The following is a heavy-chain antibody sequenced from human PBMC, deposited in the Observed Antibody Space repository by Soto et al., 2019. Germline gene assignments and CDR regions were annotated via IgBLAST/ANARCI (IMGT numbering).Heavy chain of an antibody. Sequence: QITLKESGPPLVKPTQTLTLTCTFSGFSISTSGVGVGWIRQPPGKALEWLAIIYWDDDKRYSPSLNSRLTITKDTPKNQVVLTMTNMDPVDTATYYCAHRRPWSSNWNSGWFDPWGQGTLVTVSS. CDR3: AHRRPWSSNWNSGWFDP. V-gene: IGHV2-5*02. CDR2: IYWDDDK. J-gene: IGHJ5*02. CDR1: GFSISTSGVG. D-gene: IGHD3-10*01.